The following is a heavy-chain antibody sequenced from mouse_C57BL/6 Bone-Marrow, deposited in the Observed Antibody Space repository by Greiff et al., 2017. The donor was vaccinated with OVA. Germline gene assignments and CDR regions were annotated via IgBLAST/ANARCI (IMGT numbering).Heavy chain of an antibody. Sequence: QVQLKQPGAELVKPGASVKLSCKASGYTFTSYWMQWVKQRPGQGLEWIGEIDPSDSYTNYNQKFKGKATLTVDTSSSTAYMQLSSLTSEDSAVYYCARSGTTVVAKFAYWGQGTLVTVSA. CDR1: GYTFTSYW. CDR3: ARSGTTVVAKFAY. V-gene: IGHV1-50*01. CDR2: IDPSDSYT. D-gene: IGHD1-1*01. J-gene: IGHJ3*01.